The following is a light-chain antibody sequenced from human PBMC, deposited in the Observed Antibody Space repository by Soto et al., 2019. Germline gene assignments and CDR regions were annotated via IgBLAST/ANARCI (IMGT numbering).Light chain of an antibody. CDR1: TSNIGSNY. CDR3: AAWDDSLSGVV. V-gene: IGLV1-47*01. J-gene: IGLJ3*02. Sequence: QSVLTQPPSASGPPGQRVTISCSGSTSNIGSNYVYWYQQLPGTAPKLLIYRNNQRPSGVPDRFSGSKSGTSASLAISGLRSEDEAGYHCAAWDDSLSGVVFGGGTKVTVL. CDR2: RNN.